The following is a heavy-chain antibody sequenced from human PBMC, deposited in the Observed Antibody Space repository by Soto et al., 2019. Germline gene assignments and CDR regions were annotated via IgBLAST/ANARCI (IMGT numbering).Heavy chain of an antibody. CDR3: AHSHYDILTGYYPALIYPYFDY. J-gene: IGHJ4*02. V-gene: IGHV2-5*02. CDR2: IYWDDAP. D-gene: IGHD3-9*01. Sequence: SGPTLVNPTQTLTLTCTFSGFALSTSGVGVGWIRQPPGKALEWLALIYWDDAPRYSPPLQSRLPITKDTPKNQVVLTMTNMDPVDPATYYCAHSHYDILTGYYPALIYPYFDYWGQGTLVTDSS. CDR1: GFALSTSGVG.